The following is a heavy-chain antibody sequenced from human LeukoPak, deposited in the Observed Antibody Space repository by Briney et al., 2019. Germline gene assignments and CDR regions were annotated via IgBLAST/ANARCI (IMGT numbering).Heavy chain of an antibody. Sequence: PGRSLRLSCAASGFTFSSYGMHWVRQAPGKGLEWVAFIRYDGSKKYYADSVKGRFTISRDNSKDTLYLQMNSLRAEDTAVYYCARDLRAFDIWGQGTMVTVSS. J-gene: IGHJ3*02. CDR2: IRYDGSKK. CDR1: GFTFSSYG. D-gene: IGHD3-10*01. V-gene: IGHV3-30*02. CDR3: ARDLRAFDI.